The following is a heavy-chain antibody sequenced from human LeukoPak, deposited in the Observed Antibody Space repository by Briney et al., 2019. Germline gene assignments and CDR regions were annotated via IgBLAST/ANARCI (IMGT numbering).Heavy chain of an antibody. CDR2: INHSGST. Sequence: TSETLSLTCAVYGGSFSGYYWNWIRQPPGKGLEWIGEINHSGSTNYNPSLKSRVTISVDTSKNQFSLRLSSVTAADTAVYYCARSTGSTMFIDYWGQGTLVTVSS. J-gene: IGHJ4*02. CDR1: GGSFSGYY. V-gene: IGHV4-34*01. CDR3: ARSTGSTMFIDY. D-gene: IGHD3-10*02.